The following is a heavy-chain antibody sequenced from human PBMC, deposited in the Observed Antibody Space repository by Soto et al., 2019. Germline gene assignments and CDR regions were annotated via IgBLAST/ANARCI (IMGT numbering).Heavy chain of an antibody. CDR3: AAGIWSGYSALYYYYGMDV. V-gene: IGHV4-38-2*01. CDR1: GYSISSGHY. Sequence: PSETLSLTCAVSGYSISSGHYWGWMRQPPGKGLEWIGSIYHRGSAYYNPSLKSRVTISVDTSKNQFSLKLSSVTAADTAVYYCAAGIWSGYSALYYYYGMDVWGQGTTVTVSS. D-gene: IGHD3-3*01. CDR2: IYHRGSA. J-gene: IGHJ6*02.